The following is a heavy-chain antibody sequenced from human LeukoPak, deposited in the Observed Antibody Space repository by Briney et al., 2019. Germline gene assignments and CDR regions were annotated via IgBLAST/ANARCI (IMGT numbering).Heavy chain of an antibody. CDR2: IIPIFGTA. CDR3: ARAAGRAARPLYYYYYMDV. D-gene: IGHD6-6*01. V-gene: IGHV1-69*13. J-gene: IGHJ6*03. Sequence: SVKVSCKASGGTFSSYAISWVRQAPGQGLEWMGGIIPIFGTANYAQKFQGRVTITADESTSTAYMELSSLRSEDTAVYYCARAAGRAARPLYYYYYMDVWGKGTTVTVSS. CDR1: GGTFSSYA.